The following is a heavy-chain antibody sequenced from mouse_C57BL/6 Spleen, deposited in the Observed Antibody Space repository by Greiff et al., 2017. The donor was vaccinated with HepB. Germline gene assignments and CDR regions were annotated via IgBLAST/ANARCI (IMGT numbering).Heavy chain of an antibody. V-gene: IGHV1-47*01. D-gene: IGHD1-1*01. CDR1: GYTFTTYP. Sequence: QVQLKESGAELVKPGASVKMSCKASGYTFTTYPIEWMKQNHGKSLEWIGNFHPYNDDTKYNEKFKGKATLTVEKSSSTVYLELSRLTSDDSAVYYCARRGVYYYGSSHWYFDVWGTGTTVTVSS. CDR2: FHPYNDDT. J-gene: IGHJ1*03. CDR3: ARRGVYYYGSSHWYFDV.